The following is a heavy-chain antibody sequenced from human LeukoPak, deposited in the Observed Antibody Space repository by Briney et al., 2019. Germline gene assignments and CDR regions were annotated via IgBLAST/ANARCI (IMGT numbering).Heavy chain of an antibody. Sequence: GGSLRLSCAASGFSMSNYWMSWVRQAPGKGLEWVANIKQDGTEKYYVDSVKGRFTISRDNAKNSLFLQMNSLRAEDTAVYYCARDRIGYFDYWGQGTLVTVSS. CDR1: GFSMSNYW. CDR3: ARDRIGYFDY. J-gene: IGHJ4*02. D-gene: IGHD2-15*01. V-gene: IGHV3-7*01. CDR2: IKQDGTEK.